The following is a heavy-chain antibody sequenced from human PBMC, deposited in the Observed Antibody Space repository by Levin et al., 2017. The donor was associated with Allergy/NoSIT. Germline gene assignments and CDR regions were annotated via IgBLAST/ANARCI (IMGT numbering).Heavy chain of an antibody. CDR2: ISGSGGST. CDR3: AKDTRYCGSTSCSTGYYYGMDV. Sequence: ASVKVSCAASGFTFSSYAMSWVRQAPGKGLEWVSAISGSGGSTYYADSVKGRFTISRDNSKNTLYLQMNSLRAEDTAVYYCAKDTRYCGSTSCSTGYYYGMDVWGQGTTVTVSS. J-gene: IGHJ6*02. CDR1: GFTFSSYA. V-gene: IGHV3-23*01. D-gene: IGHD2-2*02.